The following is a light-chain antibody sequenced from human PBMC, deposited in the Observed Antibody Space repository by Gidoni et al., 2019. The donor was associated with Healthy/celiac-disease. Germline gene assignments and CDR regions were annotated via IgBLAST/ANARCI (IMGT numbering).Light chain of an antibody. CDR3: QKYNNWPPWT. CDR1: QSVSSN. J-gene: IGKJ1*01. V-gene: IGKV3-15*01. CDR2: GAS. Sequence: EIVMTQSPATLSVSPGERATLSCRASQSVSSNLAWYQQKPGQAPRLLIYGASTRATGIPDRFSGSGSGTEFTLTISSLQSEDFAVYYCQKYNNWPPWTFGQGTKVEIK.